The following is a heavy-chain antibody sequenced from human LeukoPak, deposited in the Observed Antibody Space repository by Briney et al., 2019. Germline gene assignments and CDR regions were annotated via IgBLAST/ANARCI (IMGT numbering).Heavy chain of an antibody. CDR3: ARDPSSVTLYFFDY. CDR1: GSTFRGNY. V-gene: IGHV1-2*02. J-gene: IGHJ4*02. CDR2: IDANNGDT. D-gene: IGHD4-11*01. Sequence: ASVKVSCKASGSTFRGNYIHWLRQAPGQGLEWMGWIDANNGDTKSAQKFQGRVTMSRVTSISTAYMDLSSLSPDDAAVYYCARDPSSVTLYFFDYWGQGTLVTVSS.